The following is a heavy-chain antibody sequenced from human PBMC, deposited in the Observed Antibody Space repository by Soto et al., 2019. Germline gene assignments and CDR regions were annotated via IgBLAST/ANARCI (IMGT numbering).Heavy chain of an antibody. CDR1: GGSISRYY. CDR3: ARDLWGYCGTDCYPLDV. V-gene: IGHV4-59*01. Sequence: PSETLSLTCTVSGGSISRYYWSWIRQPPGKGLEWIGYLYNTGSTIYNPSIESRDTISVDTSKNQFSLNLNSVTAADTAVYYCARDLWGYCGTDCYPLDVWGQGTTVTSP. J-gene: IGHJ6*02. CDR2: LYNTGST. D-gene: IGHD2-21*02.